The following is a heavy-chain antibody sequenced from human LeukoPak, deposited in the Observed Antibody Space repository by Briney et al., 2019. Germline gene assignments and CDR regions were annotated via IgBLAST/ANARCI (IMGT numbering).Heavy chain of an antibody. D-gene: IGHD1-26*01. Sequence: SETLSLTCTVSGGSISRSSYYWGWIRQPPGKGLEWIGSIYYSGSTYYNPSLKSRVTISVDTSKNQFSLKLSSVTAADTAVYYCARHSSIPEREWFDPWGQGTLVTVSS. V-gene: IGHV4-39*01. CDR2: IYYSGST. CDR3: ARHSSIPEREWFDP. CDR1: GGSISRSSYY. J-gene: IGHJ5*02.